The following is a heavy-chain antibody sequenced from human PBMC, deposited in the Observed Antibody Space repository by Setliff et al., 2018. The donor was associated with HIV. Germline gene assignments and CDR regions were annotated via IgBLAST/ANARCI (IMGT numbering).Heavy chain of an antibody. J-gene: IGHJ6*02. CDR1: GGSISSGDYY. Sequence: SETLSLTCTVSGGSISSGDYYWSWIRQPPGKGLEWIGYIYYSGSTYYNPSLKSRVTISVDTSKNQFSLKLSSVTAADTAVYYCARGLSVYSYANVYYSHGMDVWGQGTTVTVSS. CDR3: ARGLSVYSYANVYYSHGMDV. D-gene: IGHD5-18*01. V-gene: IGHV4-30-4*08. CDR2: IYYSGST.